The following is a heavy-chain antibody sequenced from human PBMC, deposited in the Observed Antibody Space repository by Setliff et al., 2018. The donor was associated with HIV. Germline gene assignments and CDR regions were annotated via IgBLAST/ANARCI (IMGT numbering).Heavy chain of an antibody. D-gene: IGHD6-6*01. Sequence: SETLSLTCTVSGGSISSNNYYWGWIRQPPGKGLEWIGRIYTSGPRYNPSLENRVTISVDTSKSQFFLMLSSVTAADTAVYYCARQGSSSYYYYYSMDVWGQGTTVTVSS. CDR2: IYTSGP. CDR1: GGSISSNNYY. J-gene: IGHJ6*02. CDR3: ARQGSSSYYYYYSMDV. V-gene: IGHV4-39*01.